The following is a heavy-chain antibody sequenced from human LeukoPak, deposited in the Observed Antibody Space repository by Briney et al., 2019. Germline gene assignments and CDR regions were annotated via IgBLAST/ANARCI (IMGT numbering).Heavy chain of an antibody. D-gene: IGHD1-26*01. Sequence: GGSLRLSRAASGFTFSSYWMSWVRQAPGKGPEWVSAISGSGGDTYYADSVKGRLTISRDNSKNTLYLQMNSLRAEDTAVYYCAKKGATTGDFDYWGQGTLVTVSS. V-gene: IGHV3-23*01. CDR2: ISGSGGDT. CDR1: GFTFSSYW. CDR3: AKKGATTGDFDY. J-gene: IGHJ4*02.